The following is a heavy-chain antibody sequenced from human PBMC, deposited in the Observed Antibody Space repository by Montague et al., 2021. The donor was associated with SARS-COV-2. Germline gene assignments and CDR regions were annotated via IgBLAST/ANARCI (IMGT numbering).Heavy chain of an antibody. Sequence: SETLSLTCTVSGGSISSYYWSWIRQPPGKGLEWIGYIYYSGSTYXNPSLKSRVTISVDTSKNQFSLKLSSVSAADTAVYYCARAFDWLSITRYWYFDLWGRGTLVTVSS. D-gene: IGHD3-9*01. CDR3: ARAFDWLSITRYWYFDL. CDR2: IYYSGST. J-gene: IGHJ2*01. V-gene: IGHV4-59*08. CDR1: GGSISSYY.